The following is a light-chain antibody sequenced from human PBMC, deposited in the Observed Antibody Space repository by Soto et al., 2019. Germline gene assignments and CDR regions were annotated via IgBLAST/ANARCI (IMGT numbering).Light chain of an antibody. J-gene: IGKJ3*01. CDR2: DAS. V-gene: IGKV3-11*01. Sequence: EIVLTQSPATLSLSPGERATLSCRASQSVGSYLAWFQQKAGQAPRLLIYDASNRATGIPARFSGSGSGTDFTVTISSLEPEDFAIYFCQQRSNWPLTFGPGTKVDIK. CDR3: QQRSNWPLT. CDR1: QSVGSY.